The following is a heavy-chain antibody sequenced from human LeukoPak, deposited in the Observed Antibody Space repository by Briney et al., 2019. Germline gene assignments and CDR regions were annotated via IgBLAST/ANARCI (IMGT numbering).Heavy chain of an antibody. CDR3: ARFRAGVGEPYGDY. D-gene: IGHD3-10*01. CDR1: GRTFSSYA. Sequence: ASVKVSCKASGRTFSSYAISWVRQAPGQGLEWMGGIIPIFGTANYAQKLQGRVTITTDTSTSTAYMELRSLRSDDTAVYYCARFRAGVGEPYGDYWGQGTLVTVSS. CDR2: IIPIFGTA. V-gene: IGHV1-69*05. J-gene: IGHJ4*02.